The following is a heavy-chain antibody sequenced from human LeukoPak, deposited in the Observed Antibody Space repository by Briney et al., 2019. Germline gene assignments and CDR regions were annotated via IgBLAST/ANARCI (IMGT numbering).Heavy chain of an antibody. V-gene: IGHV4-59*08. J-gene: IGHJ6*03. D-gene: IGHD6-13*01. CDR1: GGSISTYY. CDR3: ARQTNSIWSLYMDV. Sequence: KPSETLSLTCTVSGGSISTYYWSWIRQPPGKGLEWIGYIYYSGSTNYNPSLKSRVTISVDTSKNQFSLKLSSVTAADTGVYYCARQTNSIWSLYMDVWGKGITVTVSS. CDR2: IYYSGST.